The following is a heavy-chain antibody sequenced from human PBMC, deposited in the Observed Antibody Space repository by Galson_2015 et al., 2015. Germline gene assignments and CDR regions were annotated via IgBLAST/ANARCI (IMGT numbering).Heavy chain of an antibody. CDR2: ISWNSGSI. CDR3: AKWVVRGVITAGAFDI. J-gene: IGHJ3*02. CDR1: GFTFDDYA. V-gene: IGHV3-9*01. Sequence: SLRLSCAASGFTFDDYAMHWVRQAPGKGLEWVSGISWNSGSIGYADSVKGRFTISRDNAKNSLYLQMNSLRAEDTALYYCAKWVVRGVITAGAFDIWGQGTMVTVSS. D-gene: IGHD3-10*01.